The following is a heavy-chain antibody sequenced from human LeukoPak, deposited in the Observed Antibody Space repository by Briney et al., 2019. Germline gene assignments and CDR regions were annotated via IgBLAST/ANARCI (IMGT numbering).Heavy chain of an antibody. CDR1: GGSFSGYY. CDR3: ARRTLRSTYGGNSVFAFGI. Sequence: SETLSLTCAVYGGSFSGYYWSWIRQPPGKGLEWIGEINHSGSTNYNPSLKSRVTISVDTSKNQFSLKLSSVTAAVTAVYYCARRTLRSTYGGNSVFAFGIWGQGTMVTVSS. V-gene: IGHV4-34*01. D-gene: IGHD4-23*01. CDR2: INHSGST. J-gene: IGHJ3*02.